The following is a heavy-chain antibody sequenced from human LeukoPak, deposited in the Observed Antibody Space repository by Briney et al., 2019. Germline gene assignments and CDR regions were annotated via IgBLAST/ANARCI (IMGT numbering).Heavy chain of an antibody. CDR3: AKALHEGRGAYPIYYFDY. J-gene: IGHJ4*02. CDR1: GFTFSSYG. V-gene: IGHV3-30*02. Sequence: PGGSLRLSXAASGFTFSSYGMHWVRQAPGKGLEWVAFIRYDGSNKYYADSVKGRFTISRDNSKNTLYLQVNSLRAEDTAVYYCAKALHEGRGAYPIYYFDYWGQGTLVTVSS. D-gene: IGHD3-10*01. CDR2: IRYDGSNK.